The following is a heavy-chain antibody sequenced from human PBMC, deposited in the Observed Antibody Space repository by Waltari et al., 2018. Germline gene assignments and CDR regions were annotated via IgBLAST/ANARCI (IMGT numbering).Heavy chain of an antibody. CDR2: SNNSGRT. V-gene: IGHV4-34*01. Sequence: QVQLQQWGAGLLKPSETLSLTCAVYGGSFSGYYWRWIRQPPGKGLGWIGESNNSGRTNYNPSLKSRITISVDTSKRQFSLKLSSVTAADTAVYYCARDRGLRRLSTFEIWGQGTMVTVSS. CDR1: GGSFSGYY. CDR3: ARDRGLRRLSTFEI. D-gene: IGHD3-16*02. J-gene: IGHJ3*02.